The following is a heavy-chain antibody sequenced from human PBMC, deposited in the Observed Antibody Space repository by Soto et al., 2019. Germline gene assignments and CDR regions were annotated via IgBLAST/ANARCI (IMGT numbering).Heavy chain of an antibody. D-gene: IGHD3-10*01. J-gene: IGHJ6*02. CDR2: ISSYNGNT. Sequence: ASVKVSCKASGYTFTSYGISWLRQAPGQGLEWMGWISSYNGNTNYAQKLQGRVTMTTDTSTSTAYMELRILRSDDTAVYYCARDHTAGYYRSGSYYQLYGMDVWGQGTTVTVSS. CDR1: GYTFTSYG. CDR3: ARDHTAGYYRSGSYYQLYGMDV. V-gene: IGHV1-18*04.